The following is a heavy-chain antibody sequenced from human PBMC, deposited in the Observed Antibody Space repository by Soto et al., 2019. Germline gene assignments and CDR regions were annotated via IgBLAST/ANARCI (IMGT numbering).Heavy chain of an antibody. V-gene: IGHV3-21*01. D-gene: IGHD6-6*01. CDR3: ARDYSSYHYWYFDL. J-gene: IGHJ2*01. CDR2: ISSSSSYI. CDR1: GFTFSSYS. Sequence: EVQLVESGGGLVKPGGSLRLSCAASGFTFSSYSMNWVRQAPGKGLEWVSSISSSSSYIYYADSVKGRFTISRDNAKNSLYLQMNSLRAEDTAVYYCARDYSSYHYWYFDLWGRGTLVTVSS.